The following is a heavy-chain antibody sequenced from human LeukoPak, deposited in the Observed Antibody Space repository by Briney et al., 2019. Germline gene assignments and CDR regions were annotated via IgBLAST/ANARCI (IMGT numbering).Heavy chain of an antibody. CDR1: GYTFTGYY. CDR2: INPNSGGT. D-gene: IGHD3-22*01. CDR3: ARATSSGYHQPRYYYYGMDV. V-gene: IGHV1-2*02. J-gene: IGHJ6*02. Sequence: ASVKVSCKASGYTFTGYYMHWVRQAPGQGLEWMGWINPNSGGTNYAQKFQGRVTMTRDTSISTAYMELSRLRSDDTAVYYCARATSSGYHQPRYYYYGMDVWGQGTTVTVSS.